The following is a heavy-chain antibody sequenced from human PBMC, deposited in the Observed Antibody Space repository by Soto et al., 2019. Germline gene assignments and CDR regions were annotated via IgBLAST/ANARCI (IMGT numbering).Heavy chain of an antibody. D-gene: IGHD1-1*01. J-gene: IGHJ5*02. CDR1: GFTFSDHY. V-gene: IGHV3-30-3*01. CDR3: VRCWGTGDGSNLGYNWLDP. Sequence: GGSLRLSCAASGFTFSDHYMDWVRQAPGKGLEWVAVMSYDETSKYYADSVKGRFTISRDNSKNTLYLQMNSLRAEDTAVYYCVRCWGTGDGSNLGYNWLDPWGQGTLVTVSS. CDR2: MSYDETSK.